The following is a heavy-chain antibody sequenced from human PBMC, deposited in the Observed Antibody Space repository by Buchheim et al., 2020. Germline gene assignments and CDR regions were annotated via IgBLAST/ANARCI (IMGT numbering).Heavy chain of an antibody. CDR1: GFTFNTFD. CDR3: VKGGWLDD. Sequence: EVHLLESGGGLVQPGGSLRLSCIASGFTFNTFDMSWVRQAPGKGLEWVSFISGRDGTTNYADSVKGRFAISRDNSKNTLFFQMNSLKVEDTAVYNCVKGGWLDDWGQGTL. CDR2: ISGRDGTT. J-gene: IGHJ4*02. V-gene: IGHV3-23*01. D-gene: IGHD6-19*01.